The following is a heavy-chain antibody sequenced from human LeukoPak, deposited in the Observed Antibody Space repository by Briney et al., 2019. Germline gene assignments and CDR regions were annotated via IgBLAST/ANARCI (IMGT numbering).Heavy chain of an antibody. CDR2: IYYSGST. D-gene: IGHD5-18*01. Sequence: SETLSLTCTVSGGSISSYYWSWIRQPPGKGLEWIGYIYYSGSTNYNPSLKSRVTISVDTSKNQFSLKLSSVTAADTAVYYCARGRLDTAMVTYYFDYWGQGTLVTVSS. V-gene: IGHV4-59*01. J-gene: IGHJ4*02. CDR1: GGSISSYY. CDR3: ARGRLDTAMVTYYFDY.